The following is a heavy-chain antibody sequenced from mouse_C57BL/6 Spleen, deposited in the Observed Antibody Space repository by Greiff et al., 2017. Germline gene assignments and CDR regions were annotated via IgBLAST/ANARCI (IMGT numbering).Heavy chain of an antibody. CDR2: IDPETGGT. CDR3: TRSQATAWFAY. CDR1: GYTFTDYE. V-gene: IGHV1-15*01. D-gene: IGHD3-2*02. J-gene: IGHJ3*01. Sequence: VQLQQSGAELVRPGASVTLSCKASGYTFTDYEMHWVKQTPVHGLEWIGAIDPETGGTAYNQKFKGKAILTADKSSSTAYMELRSLTSEDSAVYYCTRSQATAWFAYWGQGTLVTVSA.